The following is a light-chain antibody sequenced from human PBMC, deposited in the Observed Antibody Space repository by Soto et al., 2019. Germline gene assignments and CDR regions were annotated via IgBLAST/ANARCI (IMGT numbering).Light chain of an antibody. Sequence: QSVLTQPPSASGSPGQSVTISCTGTSSDVGGYNYVSWYQQHPGKAPKLMIYEVSKRPSGVPDRFSGSKSGNTASLTVSGLQAEDEAAYYCGSYTGSNNLAVFGTGTKVTVL. CDR1: SSDVGGYNY. V-gene: IGLV2-8*01. J-gene: IGLJ1*01. CDR3: GSYTGSNNLAV. CDR2: EVS.